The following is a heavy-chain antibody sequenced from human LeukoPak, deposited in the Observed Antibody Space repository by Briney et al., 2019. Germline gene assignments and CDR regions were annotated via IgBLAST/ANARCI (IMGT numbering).Heavy chain of an antibody. J-gene: IGHJ3*02. V-gene: IGHV6-1*01. D-gene: IGHD6-19*01. CDR3: ARDPRWLADAFDM. Sequence: SPTLSLTCAISGDSVSSNSAAWNWIRHSPSRGLEWLGRTYYRSKWYNDYAVSVKSRITINPDTSKNQFSLQLNSVTPEDTAVYYCARDPRWLADAFDMWGQGTMVTVSS. CDR2: TYYRSKWYN. CDR1: GDSVSSNSAA.